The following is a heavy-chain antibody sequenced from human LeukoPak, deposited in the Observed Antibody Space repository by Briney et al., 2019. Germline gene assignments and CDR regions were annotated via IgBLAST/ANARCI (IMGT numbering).Heavy chain of an antibody. Sequence: PGGSLRLSCAASGFTFSSYAMHWVRQAPGKGLEYVSAISSNGGSTYYANSVKGRFTISRDNSKNTLYLQMGSLRAEDMAVYYCARVRSLRFLEWLLDYWGQGTLVTVSS. CDR1: GFTFSSYA. CDR3: ARVRSLRFLEWLLDY. D-gene: IGHD3-3*01. CDR2: ISSNGGST. J-gene: IGHJ4*02. V-gene: IGHV3-64*01.